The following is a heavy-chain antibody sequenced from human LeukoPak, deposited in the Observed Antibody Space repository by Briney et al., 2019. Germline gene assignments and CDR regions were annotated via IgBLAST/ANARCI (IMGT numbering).Heavy chain of an antibody. D-gene: IGHD6-19*01. J-gene: IGHJ3*02. CDR1: GYTFRGYY. CDR3: ARDDYSSASRTFDI. V-gene: IGHV1-2*02. CDR2: INPNSGGT. Sequence: GASVKVSCKASGYTFRGYYMHWVRQAPGQGLGWMGWINPNSGGTNYAQKFQGRVTMTGDTSISTAYMELSRLTSDDTAVYYCARDDYSSASRTFDIWGQGTRVTVSS.